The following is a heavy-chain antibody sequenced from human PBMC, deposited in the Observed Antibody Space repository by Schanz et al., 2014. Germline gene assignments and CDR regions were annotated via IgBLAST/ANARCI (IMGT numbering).Heavy chain of an antibody. CDR3: ATCSGGTCHAKPVLDN. D-gene: IGHD2-15*01. J-gene: IGHJ4*02. Sequence: QVHLVQSATEVKEPGSSVKVSCKPSGGTFVTFFFTWVRQAPGQGPQWMGRISPLLGVANYAQEFQGRLTITADTSTSTAYMELSSLRSEDTAVYYCATCSGGTCHAKPVLDNWGQGTLVTVSS. V-gene: IGHV1-69*02. CDR2: ISPLLGVA. CDR1: GGTFVTFF.